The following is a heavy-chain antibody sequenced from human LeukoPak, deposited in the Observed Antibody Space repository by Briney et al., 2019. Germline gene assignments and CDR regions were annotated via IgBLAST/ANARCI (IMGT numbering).Heavy chain of an antibody. Sequence: PSETLSLTCTVSGGSISSDYWNWIRQPPGMGLEWIAYINYNGATNYNPSLKSRVTISVDTSKNQFSLKLSSVTAADTAVYYCASFRFGRNRFDPWGQGTLVTVSS. CDR3: ASFRFGRNRFDP. D-gene: IGHD3-10*01. CDR2: INYNGAT. CDR1: GGSISSDY. V-gene: IGHV4-59*08. J-gene: IGHJ5*02.